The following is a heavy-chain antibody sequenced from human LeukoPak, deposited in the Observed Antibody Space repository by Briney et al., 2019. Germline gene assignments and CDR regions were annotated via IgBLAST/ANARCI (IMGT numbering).Heavy chain of an antibody. D-gene: IGHD2-21*02. V-gene: IGHV3-53*01. J-gene: IGHJ5*02. Sequence: GGSLRLSCAAYGCTVSSNYMSWVRQAPGKGLEWVSVIYSGGSTYYADSVKGRFTISRHNSKNTLYLQMNSLRDEDTAVYYCAKEVTATGKAFQSWGQETLVTVSS. CDR2: IYSGGST. CDR1: GCTVSSNY. CDR3: AKEVTATGKAFQS.